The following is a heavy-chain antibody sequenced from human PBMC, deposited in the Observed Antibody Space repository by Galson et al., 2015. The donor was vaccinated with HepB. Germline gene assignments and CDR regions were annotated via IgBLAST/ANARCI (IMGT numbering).Heavy chain of an antibody. J-gene: IGHJ6*02. CDR1: GVTISSYS. CDR3: ARNPASYDYFNMDV. V-gene: IGHV3-48*01. CDR2: ISAGSTTV. Sequence: SLRLSCAASGVTISSYSMNWVRKAPGKGLEWLAYISAGSTTVYYAASVRGRFTISRDNAKNFLYLHMNSLRGEDTAVYYCARNPASYDYFNMDVWGHGTTVTVSS.